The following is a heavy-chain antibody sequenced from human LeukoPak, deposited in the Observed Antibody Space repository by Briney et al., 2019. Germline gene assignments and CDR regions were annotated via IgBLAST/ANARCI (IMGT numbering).Heavy chain of an antibody. J-gene: IGHJ3*02. CDR3: VRHRWSYAFDI. CDR1: GDSISSSSYY. Sequence: SETLSLTCTVSGDSISSSSYYWGWIRQPPGKGLEWIGSFYYSGSTYYNPSLKSRVTISVDTSKNQFSLKLSSVTAADTAVYYCVRHRWSYAFDIWGQGTVVTVSS. V-gene: IGHV4-39*01. D-gene: IGHD3-10*01. CDR2: FYYSGST.